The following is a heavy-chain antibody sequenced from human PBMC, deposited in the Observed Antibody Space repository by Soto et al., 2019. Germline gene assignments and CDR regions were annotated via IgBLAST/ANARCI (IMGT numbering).Heavy chain of an antibody. J-gene: IGHJ4*02. D-gene: IGHD6-25*01. V-gene: IGHV3-23*01. CDR1: GFTFSSYA. Sequence: EVQLLESGGGLVQPGGSLRLSCAASGFTFSSYAMSWVRQAPGKGLEWVSAISGTGGTTYYADSVKGRFTISRDNSRNTLHLQMNSLRAEYTAIYYCAKFFVETGGSSGWPWSFHFWGQGPLVTVSS. CDR3: AKFFVETGGSSGWPWSFHF. CDR2: ISGTGGTT.